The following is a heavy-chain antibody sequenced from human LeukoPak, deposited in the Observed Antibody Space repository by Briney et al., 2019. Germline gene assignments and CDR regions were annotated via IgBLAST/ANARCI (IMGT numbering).Heavy chain of an antibody. D-gene: IGHD3-10*01. CDR1: GITFRSYG. CDR3: ARWLGALASDY. V-gene: IGHV3-7*01. Sequence: GGSLRLSCAASGITFRSYGMTWVGQAAGKGREWVANINQDESEKYYVDSVKGRFTISRDNAKNSLYLQMNSLRAEDTAVYYCARWLGALASDYWGQGTLVTVSS. J-gene: IGHJ4*02. CDR2: INQDESEK.